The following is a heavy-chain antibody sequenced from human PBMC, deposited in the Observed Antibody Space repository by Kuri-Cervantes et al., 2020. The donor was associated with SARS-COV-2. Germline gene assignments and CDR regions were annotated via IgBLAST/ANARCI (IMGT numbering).Heavy chain of an antibody. Sequence: SQTLSLTCAVYGGSFSVYKWNWIRQSPGKGLEWIGEINHSGSTNYNPSLKSRVTISVDTSKNQFSLKLSSVTAADTAVYFCARGQGVAVPVALLVFLGYYMDVWGKGTTVTVSS. CDR1: GGSFSVYK. D-gene: IGHD2-15*01. V-gene: IGHV4-34*01. CDR2: INHSGST. J-gene: IGHJ6*03. CDR3: ARGQGVAVPVALLVFLGYYMDV.